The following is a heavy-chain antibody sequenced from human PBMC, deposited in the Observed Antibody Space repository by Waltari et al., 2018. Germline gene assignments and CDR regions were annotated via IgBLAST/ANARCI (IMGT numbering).Heavy chain of an antibody. J-gene: IGHJ4*02. D-gene: IGHD2-2*01. CDR3: AKGRVPAAAIYYFDT. CDR2: ISGTGGSA. CDR1: GFPFSSYA. Sequence: EVQLLESGGGLVQPGGSLRLSCAASGFPFSSYALIWVRQAPGKGPEWVSAISGTGGSAYSADSVKGRFTISRDNSENTLYLQMNSLRVEDTAMYYCAKGRVPAAAIYYFDTWGQGTLVTVSS. V-gene: IGHV3-23*01.